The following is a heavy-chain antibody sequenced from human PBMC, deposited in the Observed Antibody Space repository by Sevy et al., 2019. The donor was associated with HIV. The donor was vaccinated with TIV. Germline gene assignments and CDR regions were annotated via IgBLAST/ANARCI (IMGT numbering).Heavy chain of an antibody. V-gene: IGHV4-59*08. CDR3: ARKGVSAYDDTFDP. D-gene: IGHD3-3*01. J-gene: IGHJ5*02. Sequence: GSLRLSCTVSGGSISSYYWSWIRQPPGKGLEWIGYISYSGSTNYNPSLKSRVTIPIATSKNQFSLKLSSMTAADTAVYYCARKGVSAYDDTFDPWGQGTLVTVSS. CDR2: ISYSGST. CDR1: GGSISSYY.